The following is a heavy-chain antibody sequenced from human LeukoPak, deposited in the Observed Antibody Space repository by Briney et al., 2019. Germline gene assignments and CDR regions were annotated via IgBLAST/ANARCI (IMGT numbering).Heavy chain of an antibody. Sequence: GGSLRLSCAASGFTFSNYAMHWVRQAPGKGLEWMAIISYDGSNKDCADSVKGRFTISRDNSKNTLYLQVNGLRTEDTAVYYCARRMGATPVGNAFDIWGQGTMVSVSS. J-gene: IGHJ3*02. CDR1: GFTFSNYA. V-gene: IGHV3-30-3*01. CDR3: ARRMGATPVGNAFDI. D-gene: IGHD1-26*01. CDR2: ISYDGSNK.